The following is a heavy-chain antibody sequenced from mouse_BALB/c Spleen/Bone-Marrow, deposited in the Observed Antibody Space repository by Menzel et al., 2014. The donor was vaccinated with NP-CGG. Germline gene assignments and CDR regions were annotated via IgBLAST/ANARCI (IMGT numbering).Heavy chain of an antibody. CDR2: ISYSGST. V-gene: IGHV3-8*02. CDR3: ARFGYDYALDY. Sequence: EVKLVESGPSLVKPSQTPSLTCSVTGDSITSGYWNWIRKFPGNKLEYMGYISYSGSTYYNPSLKSRISFTRDTSKNQYYLQLKSVTTEDTATYYCARFGYDYALDYWGQGTSVTVSS. D-gene: IGHD2-2*01. J-gene: IGHJ4*01. CDR1: GDSITSGY.